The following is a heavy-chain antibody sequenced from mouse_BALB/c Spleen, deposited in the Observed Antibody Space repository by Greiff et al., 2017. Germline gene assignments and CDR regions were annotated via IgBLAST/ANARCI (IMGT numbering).Heavy chain of an antibody. CDR2: IRNKANGYTT. Sequence: EVKLVESGGGLVQPGGSLRLSCATSGFTFTDYYMSWVRQPPGKALEWLGFIRNKANGYTTEYSASVKGRFTISRDNSQSILYLQMNTLRAEDSATYYCAREITTMTYWGQGTLVTVSA. CDR3: AREITTMTY. J-gene: IGHJ3*01. D-gene: IGHD1-1*01. CDR1: GFTFTDYY. V-gene: IGHV7-3*02.